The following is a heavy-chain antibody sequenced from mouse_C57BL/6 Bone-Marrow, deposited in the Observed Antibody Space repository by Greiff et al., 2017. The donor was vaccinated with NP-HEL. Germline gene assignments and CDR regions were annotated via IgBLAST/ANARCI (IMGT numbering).Heavy chain of an antibody. J-gene: IGHJ3*01. D-gene: IGHD2-4*01. Sequence: EVHLVESGGDLVKPGGSLKLSCAASGFTFSSYGMSWVRQTPDKRLEWVATISSGGSYTYYPDSVKGRFTISRDNAKNTLYLQISSLKSEDTAMYYCASPYDYDEFCAYWGQGTLVTVSA. CDR1: GFTFSSYG. CDR3: ASPYDYDEFCAY. CDR2: ISSGGSYT. V-gene: IGHV5-6*01.